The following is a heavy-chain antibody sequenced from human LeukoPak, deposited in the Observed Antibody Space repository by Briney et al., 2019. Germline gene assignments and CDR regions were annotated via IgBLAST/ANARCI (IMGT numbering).Heavy chain of an antibody. CDR2: IYPGDSDT. Sequence: GESLKISCKGFGYSFTSYWIGWVRQMPGKGLEWMGIIYPGDSDTRYSPSFQGQVTISADKSISTAYLQWSSLTASDTAMYYCARTGRIQWLVLYGAFDIWGQGTMVTVSS. CDR3: ARTGRIQWLVLYGAFDI. V-gene: IGHV5-51*01. D-gene: IGHD6-19*01. J-gene: IGHJ3*02. CDR1: GYSFTSYW.